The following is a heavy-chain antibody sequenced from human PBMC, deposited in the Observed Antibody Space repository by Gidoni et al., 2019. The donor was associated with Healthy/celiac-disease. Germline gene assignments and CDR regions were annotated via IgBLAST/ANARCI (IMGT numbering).Heavy chain of an antibody. Sequence: GQLVESGGALVQPGGSLRLSCSASGFTSSRYTMQWVRPAPGKGLEYFSAICSNGGSTYYADSVKGRFTISRDKSKNTLYLQMSSLRAEDTAVYYCVKGQGDHDAFDIWGQGTMVTVSS. V-gene: IGHV3-64D*09. CDR1: GFTSSRYT. CDR2: ICSNGGST. CDR3: VKGQGDHDAFDI. J-gene: IGHJ3*02.